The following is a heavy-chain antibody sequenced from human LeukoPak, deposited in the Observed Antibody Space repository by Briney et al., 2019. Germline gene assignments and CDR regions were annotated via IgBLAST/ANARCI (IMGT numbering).Heavy chain of an antibody. CDR3: AKDSGSHYSWFDP. D-gene: IGHD1-26*01. V-gene: IGHV3-9*01. CDR1: GFTFDDYA. CDR2: ISWNSGSI. Sequence: GRSLRLSCAASGFTFDDYAMHWVRQAPGKGLEWVSGISWNSGSIGYADSVKGRFTISRDNAKNSLYLQMNSLRAEDTALYYCAKDSGSHYSWFDPWGQGTLVTVSS. J-gene: IGHJ5*02.